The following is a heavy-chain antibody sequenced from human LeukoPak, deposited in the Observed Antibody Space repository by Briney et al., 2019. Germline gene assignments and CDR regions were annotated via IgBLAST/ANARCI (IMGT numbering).Heavy chain of an antibody. CDR2: IYSSGRT. J-gene: IGHJ4*02. D-gene: IGHD2-15*01. CDR3: ARTPAGCGGTCLFDS. Sequence: SETLSLTCTVYGGSMSSSFWSWIRQPAGKGLEWFGRIYSSGRTNYHPSLKSRVPLPLATSKNQFSLKLTSVTAAAPALYSCARTPAGCGGTCLFDSWGRGTLVTVSS. V-gene: IGHV4-4*07. CDR1: GGSMSSSF.